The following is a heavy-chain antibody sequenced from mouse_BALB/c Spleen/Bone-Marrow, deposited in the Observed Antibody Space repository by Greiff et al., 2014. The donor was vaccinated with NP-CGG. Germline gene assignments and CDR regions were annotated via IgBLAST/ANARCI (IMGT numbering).Heavy chain of an antibody. CDR2: IDPANGNT. J-gene: IGHJ3*01. CDR3: ASYYYGSSSFAY. D-gene: IGHD1-1*01. V-gene: IGHV14-3*02. CDR1: GFNIKDTY. Sequence: EVHLVESGAELVKPGASVKLSCTASGFNIKDTYMHWVKQRPEQGLEWIGRIDPANGNTKYDPKFQGKATITADTSSNTAYLQLGSLTSEDTAVYYCASYYYGSSSFAYWGQGTLVTVSA.